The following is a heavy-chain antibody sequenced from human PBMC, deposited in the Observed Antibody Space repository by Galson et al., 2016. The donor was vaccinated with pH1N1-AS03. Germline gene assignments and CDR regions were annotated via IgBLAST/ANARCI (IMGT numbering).Heavy chain of an antibody. CDR1: GGSISTSSYY. CDR3: ARRVYGDYVNWFDP. V-gene: IGHV4-39*01. D-gene: IGHD4-17*01. Sequence: ETLSLTCTVSGGSISTSSYYWGWIRQPPGKGLEWIGSIYYSGSTYYNPSLKSRVTISVDTSKNQFSLKLSSVTAADTAVYYCARRVYGDYVNWFDPWGQGTLVTVSS. CDR2: IYYSGST. J-gene: IGHJ5*02.